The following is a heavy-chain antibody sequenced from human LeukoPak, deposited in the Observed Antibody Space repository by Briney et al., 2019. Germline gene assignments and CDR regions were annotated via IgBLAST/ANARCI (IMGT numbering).Heavy chain of an antibody. CDR3: AGAVVGFDY. V-gene: IGHV6-1*01. Sequence: SQTRSLTCGISGDSVSSNSATWNWVRQSPSRGLEWLGRTYYRSKWFNDYAVSVRGRITINPDTSKNQFSLQLNSVTPEDTAVYYCAGAVVGFDYWGQGTLVTVSS. J-gene: IGHJ4*02. D-gene: IGHD2-15*01. CDR2: TYYRSKWFN. CDR1: GDSVSSNSAT.